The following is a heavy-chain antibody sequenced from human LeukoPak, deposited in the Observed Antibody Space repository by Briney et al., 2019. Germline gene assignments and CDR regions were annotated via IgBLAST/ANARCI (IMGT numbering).Heavy chain of an antibody. CDR1: GGTFSSYA. D-gene: IGHD3-3*01. V-gene: IGHV1-69*05. J-gene: IGHJ5*02. Sequence: ASVKVSCKASGGTFSSYAISWVRQAPGQGLEWMGGIIPIFGTANYAQKFQGRVTITTDESTSTAYMELSSLRSADTAVYYCARDLSITIFGQPYNWFDPWGQGTLVTVSS. CDR3: ARDLSITIFGQPYNWFDP. CDR2: IIPIFGTA.